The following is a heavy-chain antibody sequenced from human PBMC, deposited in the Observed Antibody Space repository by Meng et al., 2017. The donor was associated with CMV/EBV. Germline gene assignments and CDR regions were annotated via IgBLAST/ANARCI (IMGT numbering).Heavy chain of an antibody. D-gene: IGHD3-10*01. Sequence: SLKISCAASGFTFDDYAMHWVRQAPGKGLEWVSGISWNSGSIGYADSVKGRFTISRDNAKNSLYLQMNSLRAEDTALYYCAKRNYYGSGWIDYWGQVTLVTVSS. CDR3: AKRNYYGSGWIDY. J-gene: IGHJ4*02. CDR1: GFTFDDYA. CDR2: ISWNSGSI. V-gene: IGHV3-9*01.